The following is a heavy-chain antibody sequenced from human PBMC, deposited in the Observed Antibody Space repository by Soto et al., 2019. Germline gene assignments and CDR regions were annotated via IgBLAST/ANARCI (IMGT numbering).Heavy chain of an antibody. D-gene: IGHD3-9*01. CDR2: IKSIRDGGTT. J-gene: IGHJ4*01. Sequence: EVQLVESGGGLVKPGGSLRLSCAASGFTISDAWINWVRQAPGMGMEWVGRIKSIRDGGTTDFAAPVKARIAISRDDSKNILNLQINSLNTETAAVYYYRTDSHFISVFVRHAYWCHGTLVTVSS. CDR3: RTDSHFISVFVRHAY. V-gene: IGHV3-15*07. CDR1: GFTISDAW.